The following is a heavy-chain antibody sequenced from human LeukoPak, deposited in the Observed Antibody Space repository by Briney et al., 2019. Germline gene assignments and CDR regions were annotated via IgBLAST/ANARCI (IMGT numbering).Heavy chain of an antibody. CDR3: ARRGKSMVRGTQFDY. J-gene: IGHJ4*02. V-gene: IGHV4-34*01. Sequence: SETLSLTCAVYGGSFSGYYWSWIRQPPGKGLEGIGEINHSGSTNYTPSLKSRVTISVDTSKNQFSLKLSSVTAADTAVYYCARRGKSMVRGTQFDYWGQGTLVTVSS. CDR1: GGSFSGYY. CDR2: INHSGST. D-gene: IGHD3-10*01.